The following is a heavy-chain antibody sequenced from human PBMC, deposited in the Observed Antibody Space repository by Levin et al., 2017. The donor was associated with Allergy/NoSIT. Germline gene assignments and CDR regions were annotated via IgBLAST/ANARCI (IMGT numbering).Heavy chain of an antibody. CDR3: ARSRGSNSFFDF. Sequence: SETLSLTCTVSGGSISSGGYSWSWIRQPPGEGLEWIGYTYHTGATSYSPSFKSRVTISVDRSKNQFSLTLTSVTAADTAVYYCARSRGSNSFFDFWGQGTLVPVSS. D-gene: IGHD6-6*01. CDR2: TYHTGAT. J-gene: IGHJ4*02. V-gene: IGHV4-30-2*01. CDR1: GGSISSGGYS.